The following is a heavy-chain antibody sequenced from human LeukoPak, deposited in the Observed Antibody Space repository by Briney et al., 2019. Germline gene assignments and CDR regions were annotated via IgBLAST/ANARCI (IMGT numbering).Heavy chain of an antibody. CDR2: IMQDGSEK. V-gene: IGHV3-7*01. CDR3: ARDRGYGDYESAFDI. J-gene: IGHJ3*02. D-gene: IGHD4-17*01. CDR1: GFTFSSYW. Sequence: GGSLRLSCAASGFTFSSYWMSWVRQAPGKGLEWVANIMQDGSEKYYVDSVKGRFTISRDNTKNSLYLQMNSLRAEDTAVYYCARDRGYGDYESAFDIWGQGTMVTVSS.